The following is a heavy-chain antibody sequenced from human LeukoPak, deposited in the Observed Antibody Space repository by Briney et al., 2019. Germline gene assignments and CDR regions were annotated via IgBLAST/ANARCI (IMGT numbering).Heavy chain of an antibody. CDR2: IWYDGSNK. V-gene: IGHV3-33*01. CDR1: GFTFSSYG. D-gene: IGHD1-20*01. CDR3: ARDNWKDEFYDY. Sequence: GGSLRLSCAASGFTFSSYGMHWVRQAPGKGLEWVAVIWYDGSNKYYTDSVKGRFTISRDNSKNTLYLQMSSLRVEDTAVYYCARDNWKDEFYDYWGQGILVTVSS. J-gene: IGHJ4*02.